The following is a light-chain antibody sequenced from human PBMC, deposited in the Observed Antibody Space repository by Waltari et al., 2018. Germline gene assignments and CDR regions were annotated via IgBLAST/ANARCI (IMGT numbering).Light chain of an antibody. Sequence: QSALSQPASVSGSPGQSVTISCTGTSKDVGANDYASWYQQHPGRAPKLMIYAVRQLSSGGSNRCPGPRAGNTASLTISGLQTEDEADYYCTAYTTSATLVFGGGTRLTVL. CDR1: SKDVGANDY. CDR3: TAYTTSATLV. V-gene: IGLV2-14*03. CDR2: AVR. J-gene: IGLJ3*02.